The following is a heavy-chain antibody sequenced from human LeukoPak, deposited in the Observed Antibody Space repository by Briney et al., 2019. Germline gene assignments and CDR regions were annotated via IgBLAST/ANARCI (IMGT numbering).Heavy chain of an antibody. Sequence: GGSLRLSCAASGFTFSSYEMNWVRQAPGKGLEWVSYISSSGSTIYYADSVKGRFTISRDNAKNSLYLQMNSLRVEDTALYYCARRGVDYYYYYYMDVWGKGTTVTISS. CDR3: ARRGVDYYYYYYMDV. D-gene: IGHD3-9*01. V-gene: IGHV3-48*03. CDR1: GFTFSSYE. J-gene: IGHJ6*03. CDR2: ISSSGSTI.